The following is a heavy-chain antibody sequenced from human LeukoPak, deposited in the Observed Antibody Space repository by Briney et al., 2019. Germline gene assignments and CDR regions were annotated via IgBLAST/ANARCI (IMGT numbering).Heavy chain of an antibody. Sequence: NPSETLSLTCAVSGGSISSNSYYWGWIRQPPGKGLEWIGSIYYSGSTYYNPSLKSRVTISVDTSKNQFSLKLSSVTAADTAVYYCSRHRLGATITMIVGSFQLWFDPWGQGTLVTVSS. CDR3: SRHRLGATITMIVGSFQLWFDP. CDR1: GGSISSNSYY. V-gene: IGHV4-39*01. D-gene: IGHD3-22*01. CDR2: IYYSGST. J-gene: IGHJ5*02.